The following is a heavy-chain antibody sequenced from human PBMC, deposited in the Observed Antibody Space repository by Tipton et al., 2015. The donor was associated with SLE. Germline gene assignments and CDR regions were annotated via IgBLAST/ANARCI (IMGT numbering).Heavy chain of an antibody. V-gene: IGHV3-21*01. Sequence: SLRLSCAASGFTFSSYSMNWVRQAPGKGLEWVSSISSSSSYIYYADSVKGRFTISRDNAKNSLYLQMNSLRAEDTAVYYCARESNGGPRSYGMDVWGQGTTVTVSS. D-gene: IGHD4-11*01. CDR1: GFTFSSYS. CDR3: ARESNGGPRSYGMDV. CDR2: ISSSSSYI. J-gene: IGHJ6*02.